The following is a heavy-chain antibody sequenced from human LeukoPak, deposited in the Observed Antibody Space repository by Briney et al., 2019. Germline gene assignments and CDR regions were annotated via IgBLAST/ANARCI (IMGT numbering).Heavy chain of an antibody. CDR3: ARGGSGYYCDY. J-gene: IGHJ4*02. Sequence: VASVNVSCKASGYTFTNYGISWVRQAPGQGLEGMGWISAYNGNTNYAQNLQDRVTMTTDTSTSTAYMELRSLRSDDTAVYYCARGGSGYYCDYWGQGTLVTVSS. CDR2: ISAYNGNT. V-gene: IGHV1-18*01. CDR1: GYTFTNYG. D-gene: IGHD6-19*01.